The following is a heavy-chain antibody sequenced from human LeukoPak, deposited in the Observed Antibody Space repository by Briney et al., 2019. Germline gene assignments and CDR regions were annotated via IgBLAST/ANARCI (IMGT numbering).Heavy chain of an antibody. J-gene: IGHJ4*02. CDR1: GYTFTSYD. CDR2: INPSGGST. CDR3: AREAITIFGVVTALDY. V-gene: IGHV1-46*01. Sequence: ASVKVSCKASGYTFTSYDISWVRQAPGQGLEWMGIINPSGGSTSYAQKFQGRVTMTRDMSTSTVYMELSSLRSEDTAVYYCAREAITIFGVVTALDYWGQGTLVTVSS. D-gene: IGHD3-3*01.